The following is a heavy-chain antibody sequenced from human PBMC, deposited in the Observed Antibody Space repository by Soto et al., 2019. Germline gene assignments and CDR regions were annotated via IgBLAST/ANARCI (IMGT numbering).Heavy chain of an antibody. V-gene: IGHV1-46*01. CDR3: ARDLYYYDS. D-gene: IGHD3-22*01. CDR2: INPSGGDP. CDR1: GYIFTTSY. J-gene: IGHJ4*02. Sequence: ASVKVSCKASGYIFTTSYVHWVRQVPGEGLEWMGIINPSGGDPTYAQKLQGRVTMTTDTSTSTAYMELRSLRSDDTAVYYCARDLYYYDSWGQGTLVTVSS.